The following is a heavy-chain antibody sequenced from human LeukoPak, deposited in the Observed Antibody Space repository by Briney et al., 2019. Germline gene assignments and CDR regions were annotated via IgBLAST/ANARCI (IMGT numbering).Heavy chain of an antibody. J-gene: IGHJ6*02. V-gene: IGHV1-2*02. CDR1: GYSFTGYY. CDR3: ARGLRSSDILSGFYDPYYFYSIDV. CDR2: TNPNTGGT. Sequence: ASVKVSCKTSGYSFTGYYMHWVRQAPGQGLEWMGWTNPNTGGTNFAQKLQGRVTMTRDTSISTAYLELFRLRSDDTAVYYCARGLRSSDILSGFYDPYYFYSIDVWGQGTTVTVSS. D-gene: IGHD3-9*01.